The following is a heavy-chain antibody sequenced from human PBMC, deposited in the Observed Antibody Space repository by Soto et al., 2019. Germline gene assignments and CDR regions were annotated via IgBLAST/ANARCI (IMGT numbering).Heavy chain of an antibody. CDR1: GDTFTSYA. Sequence: TSVKVSCKASGDTFTSYAMHWVRQAPGQRLEWMGWINAGNGNTKYSQKFQGRVTITRDTSASTAYMELSSLRSEDTAVYYCARGNGLYDFWSGYYYNYYMDVWGKGATVTVSS. V-gene: IGHV1-3*01. J-gene: IGHJ6*03. D-gene: IGHD3-3*01. CDR3: ARGNGLYDFWSGYYYNYYMDV. CDR2: INAGNGNT.